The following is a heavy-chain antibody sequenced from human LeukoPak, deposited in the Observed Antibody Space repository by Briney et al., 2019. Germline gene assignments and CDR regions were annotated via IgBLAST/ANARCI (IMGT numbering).Heavy chain of an antibody. Sequence: QSGGSLRLSCAASGFTFSSYEMNWVRQAPGKGLEWVSYISSSGSTIYYADSVKGRFTISRDNAKNSLYLQMNSLRAEDTAVYYCARDHIAAAGVSGGRINYYYYGMDVWGKGTTVTVSS. CDR2: ISSSGSTI. CDR3: ARDHIAAAGVSGGRINYYYYGMDV. D-gene: IGHD6-13*01. V-gene: IGHV3-48*03. CDR1: GFTFSSYE. J-gene: IGHJ6*04.